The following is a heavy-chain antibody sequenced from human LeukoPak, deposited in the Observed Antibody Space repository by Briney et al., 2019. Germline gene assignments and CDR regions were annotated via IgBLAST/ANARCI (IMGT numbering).Heavy chain of an antibody. V-gene: IGHV4-4*07. CDR3: ARDRVAGEHGD. D-gene: IGHD3-3*01. J-gene: IGHJ4*02. CDR2: IYTSGST. Sequence: SETLSLTCTVSGGSISSYYWSWIRQPAGKGLKWIGRIYTSGSTNYNPSLKSRVTMSVDTSKNQFSLKLSSVTAADTAVYYCARDRVAGEHGDWGQGTLVTVSS. CDR1: GGSISSYY.